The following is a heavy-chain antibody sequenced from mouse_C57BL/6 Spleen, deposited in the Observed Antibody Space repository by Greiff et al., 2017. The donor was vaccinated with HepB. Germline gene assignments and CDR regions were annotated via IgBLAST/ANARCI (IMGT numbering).Heavy chain of an antibody. CDR1: GYTFTSYG. Sequence: VQLQESGAELARPGASVKLSCKASGYTFTSYGISWVKQRTGQGLEWIGEIYPRSGNTYYNEKFKGKATLTADKSSSTAYMELRSLTSEDSAVYFCARYRDHYYAMDYWGQGTSVTVSS. J-gene: IGHJ4*01. CDR2: IYPRSGNT. D-gene: IGHD3-1*01. V-gene: IGHV1-81*01. CDR3: ARYRDHYYAMDY.